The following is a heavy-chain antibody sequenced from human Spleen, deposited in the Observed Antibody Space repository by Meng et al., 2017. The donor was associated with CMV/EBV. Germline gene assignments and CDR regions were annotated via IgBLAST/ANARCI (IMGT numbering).Heavy chain of an antibody. Sequence: YWMSWVRQAPGKGLEWVANIKQDGTDKYYVDSVKGRFTIFRDNAKNSLDLQMNSLRVEDTAVYYCAREDPSTHYDIWSGYYTGSWFDTWGQGTLVTVSS. J-gene: IGHJ5*02. CDR1: YW. D-gene: IGHD3-3*01. CDR3: AREDPSTHYDIWSGYYTGSWFDT. V-gene: IGHV3-7*01. CDR2: IKQDGTDK.